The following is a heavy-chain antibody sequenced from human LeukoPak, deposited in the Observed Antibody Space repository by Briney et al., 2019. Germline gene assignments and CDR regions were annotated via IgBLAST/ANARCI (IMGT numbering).Heavy chain of an antibody. J-gene: IGHJ4*02. CDR2: IYTSGST. D-gene: IGHD3-9*01. CDR1: GGSISSGSYY. CDR3: ARAQGSFLTGYYFDY. Sequence: PSQTLSLTCTVSGGSISSGSYYWSWIRQPAGKGLEWIGRIYTSGSTNYNPSLKSRVTISVDTSKNQFSLKLSSVTAADTAVYYCARAQGSFLTGYYFDYWGQGTLVTVSS. V-gene: IGHV4-61*02.